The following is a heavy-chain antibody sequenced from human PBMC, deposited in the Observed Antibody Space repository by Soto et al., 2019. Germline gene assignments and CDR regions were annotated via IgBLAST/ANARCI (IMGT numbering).Heavy chain of an antibody. J-gene: IGHJ3*02. CDR3: TTAPRLWFGESRQSQRRNNDAFDI. CDR2: IKSKTDGGTT. CDR1: GFTFSNAW. D-gene: IGHD3-10*01. Sequence: GGSLRLSCAASGFTFSNAWMSWVRQAPGKGLEWVGRIKSKTDGGTTDYAAPVKGRFTISRDDSKNTLYLQMNSLKTEDTAVYYCTTAPRLWFGESRQSQRRNNDAFDIWGQGTMVTVSS. V-gene: IGHV3-15*01.